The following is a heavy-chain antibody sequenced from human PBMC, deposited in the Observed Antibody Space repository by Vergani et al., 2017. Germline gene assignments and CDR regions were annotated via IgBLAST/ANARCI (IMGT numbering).Heavy chain of an antibody. J-gene: IGHJ6*03. CDR3: FYDFWAGYDSGDV. D-gene: IGHD3/OR15-3a*01. CDR2: IRDKAYNYAT. V-gene: IGHV3-73*01. Sequence: EVQLVESGGGLVQPGGSLRLSCAASGFTFSDSAIHWVRQTSGKGLEWIGRIRDKAYNYATVYAVSVKGRFTISRNDSKKTAYLQMNGLTTEDTAVYYCFYDFWAGYDSGDVWGKETTVTVSS. CDR1: GFTFSDSA.